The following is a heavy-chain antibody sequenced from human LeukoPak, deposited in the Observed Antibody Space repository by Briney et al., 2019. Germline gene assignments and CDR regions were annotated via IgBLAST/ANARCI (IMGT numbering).Heavy chain of an antibody. CDR3: ARASSVEDYYDSSGYLPH. CDR1: GYTFTSYY. J-gene: IGHJ4*02. D-gene: IGHD3-22*01. CDR2: INPSGGST. Sequence: GASVKVSCKASGYTFTSYYMHWVRQAPGQGLEWMGIINPSGGSTSYAQKFQGRVTMTRDTSTSTVYMELSSLRSEDTAVYYCARASSVEDYYDSSGYLPHWGQGTLVTVSS. V-gene: IGHV1-46*01.